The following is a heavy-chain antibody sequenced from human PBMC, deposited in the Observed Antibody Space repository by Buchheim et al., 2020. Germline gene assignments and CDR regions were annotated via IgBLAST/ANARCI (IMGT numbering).Heavy chain of an antibody. J-gene: IGHJ4*02. Sequence: QVQLVESGGGLVKPGGSLRLSCAASGFRFSDPYMNWIRQAPGKGLEWLSCISGTGGHINYADSVRGRFTISRDNAKSLLYLQMNSLRAEDTAVYYCARDISNSGYMDSWGQGTL. V-gene: IGHV3-11*05. CDR2: ISGTGGHI. CDR3: ARDISNSGYMDS. CDR1: GFRFSDPY. D-gene: IGHD3-9*01.